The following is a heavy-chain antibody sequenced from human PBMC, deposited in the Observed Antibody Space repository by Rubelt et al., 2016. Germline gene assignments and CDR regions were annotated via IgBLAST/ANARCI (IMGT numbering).Heavy chain of an antibody. CDR2: IYHSGST. J-gene: IGHJ6*02. Sequence: VRQPPGKGLEWIGEIYHSGSTNYNPSLKSRVTISVDKSKNQFSLKLSSVTAADTAVYYCAREVAAAGHYYYGMDVWGQGTTVTVSS. CDR3: AREVAAAGHYYYGMDV. V-gene: IGHV4-4*02. D-gene: IGHD6-13*01.